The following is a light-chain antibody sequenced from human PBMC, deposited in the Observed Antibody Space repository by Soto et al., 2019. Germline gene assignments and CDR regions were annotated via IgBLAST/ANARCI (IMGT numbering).Light chain of an antibody. V-gene: IGLV1-40*01. Sequence: QSVLTQPPSVSGAPGQRVTVSCTGSSSNIGAGYDVHWYQQLPGTAPKLLIYGNSNRPSGVPDRFSGSKSGTSASLAITGLQPEDEADYYCQSYDSSLGGWVFGGGTKVTVL. CDR1: SSNIGAGYD. CDR3: QSYDSSLGGWV. CDR2: GNS. J-gene: IGLJ3*02.